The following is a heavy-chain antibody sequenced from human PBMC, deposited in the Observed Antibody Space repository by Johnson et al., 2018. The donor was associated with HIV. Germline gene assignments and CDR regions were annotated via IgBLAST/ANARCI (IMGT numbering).Heavy chain of an antibody. CDR1: GFTFSSYW. Sequence: VKLVESGGGVVQPGGSLRLSCAASGFTFSSYWMSWVRQAPGKGLEWVANIKQDGSEKFYVDSVKGRFTISRDNAKSSLYLQMNSMRDGDTAAYYCARAIRTTWYHFDVFDVWGPGTVVTVSS. J-gene: IGHJ3*01. CDR2: IKQDGSEK. CDR3: ARAIRTTWYHFDVFDV. V-gene: IGHV3-7*05. D-gene: IGHD1-14*01.